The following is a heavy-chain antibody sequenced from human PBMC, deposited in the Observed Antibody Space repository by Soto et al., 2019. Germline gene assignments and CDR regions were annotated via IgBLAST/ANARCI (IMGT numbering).Heavy chain of an antibody. J-gene: IGHJ6*02. CDR2: INAGNGNT. CDR1: GYTFTSYV. Sequence: QVQLVQSGAEVKKPGASVKVSCKASGYTFTSYVMHWVRQAPGQRLEWMGWINAGNGNTKYSQKFQGIVTITRDTSASTADMELRSLISEDTAVYYCARDTAPSDVWGQGTTVTVSS. CDR3: ARDTAPSDV. D-gene: IGHD4-17*01. V-gene: IGHV1-3*01.